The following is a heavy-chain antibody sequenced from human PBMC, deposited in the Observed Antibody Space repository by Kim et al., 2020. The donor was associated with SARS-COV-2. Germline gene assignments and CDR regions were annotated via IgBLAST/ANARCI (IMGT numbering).Heavy chain of an antibody. V-gene: IGHV1-8*01. D-gene: IGHD6-13*01. CDR2: MNPNSGNT. Sequence: ASVKVSYKASGYTFTSYDINWVRQATGQGLEWMGWMNPNSGNTGYAQKFQGRVTMTRNTSISTAYMELSSLRSEDTAVYYCARVFRAAAGPFYYYYYMDVWGKGTTFTVSS. J-gene: IGHJ6*03. CDR3: ARVFRAAAGPFYYYYYMDV. CDR1: GYTFTSYD.